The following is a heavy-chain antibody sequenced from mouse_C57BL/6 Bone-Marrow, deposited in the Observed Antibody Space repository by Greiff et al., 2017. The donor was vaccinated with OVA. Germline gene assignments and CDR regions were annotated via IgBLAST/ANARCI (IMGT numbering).Heavy chain of an antibody. Sequence: VQLQQPGAELVKPGASVKLSCKASGYTFTSYWMQWVKQRPGQGLEWIGEIDPSDSYTNYNQKFKGKATLTVDTSSSTAYMQLSSLTSEDSAVYYCARDPMVTTAYWGQGTLVTVSA. CDR2: IDPSDSYT. D-gene: IGHD2-2*01. CDR1: GYTFTSYW. CDR3: ARDPMVTTAY. J-gene: IGHJ3*01. V-gene: IGHV1-50*01.